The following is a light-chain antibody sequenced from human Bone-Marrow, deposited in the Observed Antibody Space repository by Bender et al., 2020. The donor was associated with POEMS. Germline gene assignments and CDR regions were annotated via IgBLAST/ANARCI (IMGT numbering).Light chain of an antibody. V-gene: IGLV2-14*02. CDR3: SSYTSTTTLV. J-gene: IGLJ1*01. CDR2: EVI. Sequence: QAALTQPASESASPGQSITISCTGTSNDVGSYDLVSWYQQHPDKAPKLIIFEVIRRPSGVPGRFSGSKSGNTASLTISGLRAEDEGDYYCSSYTSTTTLVFGTGTKVT. CDR1: SNDVGSYDL.